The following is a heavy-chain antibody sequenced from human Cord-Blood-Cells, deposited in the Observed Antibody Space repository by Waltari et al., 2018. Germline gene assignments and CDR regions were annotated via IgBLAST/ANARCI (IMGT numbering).Heavy chain of an antibody. CDR2: ISYSGST. Sequence: QVQLQESGPGLVQPSETLSLTCPVSGASISSYYWSWIRQPQGKGLEWIGCISYSGSTNYNPPLKRRVTISVDTSKNQFSLKLSSVTAADTAVYYCARHEGSYDFWSGYDDWGQGTLVTVSS. V-gene: IGHV4-59*08. J-gene: IGHJ4*02. D-gene: IGHD3-3*01. CDR1: GASISSYY. CDR3: ARHEGSYDFWSGYDD.